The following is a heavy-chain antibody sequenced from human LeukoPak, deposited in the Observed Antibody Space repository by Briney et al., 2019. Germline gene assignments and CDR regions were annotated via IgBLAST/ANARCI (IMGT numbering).Heavy chain of an antibody. CDR2: ISSGGNT. Sequence: GGTLRLACAASGFTVSRNYMSWVRQAPGKGLEWVSVISSGGNTYYTDSVKGRFTISRDNSKNTLYLQMSSLRVEDTAVYYCARNDRGAFDIWGQGTMVTVSS. CDR1: GFTVSRNY. V-gene: IGHV3-53*01. D-gene: IGHD3-22*01. J-gene: IGHJ3*02. CDR3: ARNDRGAFDI.